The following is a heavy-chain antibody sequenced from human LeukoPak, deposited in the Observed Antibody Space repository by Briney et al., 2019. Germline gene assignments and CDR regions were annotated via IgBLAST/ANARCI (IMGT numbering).Heavy chain of an antibody. D-gene: IGHD3-22*01. CDR1: GFTFDDYA. CDR3: AKGPGYYDSSGPDY. CDR2: ISWNSGSI. V-gene: IGHV3-9*01. J-gene: IGHJ4*02. Sequence: AGGSLRLSCAASGFTFDDYAMHWVRQAPGKGLEWVSGISWNSGSIGYADSVKGRFTISRDNAKNSLYLQMNSLRAEDTALYYCAKGPGYYDSSGPDYWGQGTLVTVPS.